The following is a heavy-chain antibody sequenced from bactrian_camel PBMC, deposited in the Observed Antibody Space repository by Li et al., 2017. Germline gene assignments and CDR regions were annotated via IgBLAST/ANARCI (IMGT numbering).Heavy chain of an antibody. CDR2: IDSRRSS. J-gene: IGHJ4*01. CDR3: AVGRFLTCGDMWSY. V-gene: IGHV3S55*01. Sequence: HVQLVESGGGSVEAGGSLTLSCAVSGYTSRMQAMAWFRQAPGKEREGAATIDSRRSSYADYVTGRFTISRDYAKNILYLQMNSLKPEDTAMYYCAVGRFLTCGDMWSYWGQGT. CDR1: GYTSRMQA. D-gene: IGHD6*01.